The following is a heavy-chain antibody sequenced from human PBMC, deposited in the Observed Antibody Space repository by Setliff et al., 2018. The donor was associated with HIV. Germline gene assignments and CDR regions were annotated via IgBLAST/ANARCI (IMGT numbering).Heavy chain of an antibody. D-gene: IGHD3-3*01. V-gene: IGHV4-39*01. CDR3: ARSKTFYDFWGGYYTHGAFKI. Sequence: SETLSLTCTVSGASFSRSNCYWAWIRQPPGKGPEWIGNIHFSGSIYYNPSLKSRVTISVDTSKNQFSLNLTSVTAADTAVYYCARSKTFYDFWGGYYTHGAFKIWGLGTMVTVSS. CDR1: GASFSRSNCY. J-gene: IGHJ3*02. CDR2: IHFSGSI.